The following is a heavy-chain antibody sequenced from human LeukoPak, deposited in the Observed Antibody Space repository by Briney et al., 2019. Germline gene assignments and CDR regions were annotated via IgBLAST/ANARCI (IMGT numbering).Heavy chain of an antibody. J-gene: IGHJ5*02. V-gene: IGHV4-4*07. CDR1: GGSISSYY. D-gene: IGHD6-13*01. CDR3: ARARYSSSWSDGWFDP. Sequence: SETLSLTCTVSGGSISSYYWSWIRQPAGKGLEWIGRIYTSGSTNYNPSLKSRVTMSVDTSKNQFSLKLSSVTAADTAVYYCARARYSSSWSDGWFDPWGQGTLVTVSS. CDR2: IYTSGST.